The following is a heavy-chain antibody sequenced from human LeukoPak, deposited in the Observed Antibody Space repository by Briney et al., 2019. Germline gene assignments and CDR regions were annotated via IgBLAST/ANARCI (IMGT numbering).Heavy chain of an antibody. CDR1: GFTFSDHY. J-gene: IGHJ4*02. CDR2: ITQTGSSM. D-gene: IGHD7-27*01. V-gene: IGHV3-11*01. Sequence: GGSLRLSCAVSGFTFSDHYMSWIRQAPGKGLEWVAYITQTGSSMSYSDSVKGRFTISRDNARNSLYLQMDSPRPEDTAVYYCGRGHWGLDYWGPGTLLTVSS. CDR3: GRGHWGLDY.